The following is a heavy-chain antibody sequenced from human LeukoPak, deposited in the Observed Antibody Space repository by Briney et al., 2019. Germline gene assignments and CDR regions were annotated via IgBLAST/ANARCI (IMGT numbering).Heavy chain of an antibody. J-gene: IGHJ4*02. CDR3: ARGNGYNSLFSY. CDR1: GGSFSRHY. Sequence: PSETLSLTCTVSGGSFSRHYWTWLRQPPGKGLEWIGHIYSTGTTNYNPSLKSRVTISLDTSKNQFSLKLSSVTAADTAVYYCARGNGYNSLFSYWGQGTLVTVSS. D-gene: IGHD5-24*01. CDR2: IYSTGTT. V-gene: IGHV4-59*08.